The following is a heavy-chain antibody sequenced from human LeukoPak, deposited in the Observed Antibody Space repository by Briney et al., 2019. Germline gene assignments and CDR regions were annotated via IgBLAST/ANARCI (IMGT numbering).Heavy chain of an antibody. V-gene: IGHV1-18*01. CDR2: ISAYNGNT. CDR1: GYTFTSYG. CDR3: ARGKRRVDIVATIGY. Sequence: ASVKVSCKASGYTFTSYGISWVRQAPGQGLEWMGWISAYNGNTNYAQKLQGRVTMTTDTSTSTAYMELRSLRSEDTAVYYCARGKRRVDIVATIGYWGQGTLVTVSS. D-gene: IGHD5-12*01. J-gene: IGHJ4*02.